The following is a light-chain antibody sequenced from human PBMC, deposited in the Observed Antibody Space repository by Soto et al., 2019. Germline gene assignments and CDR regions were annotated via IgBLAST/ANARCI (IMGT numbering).Light chain of an antibody. CDR2: EVS. J-gene: IGLJ1*01. CDR1: NSDVGLYDF. Sequence: QSVLTQPASVSGTPGQSITISCTGSNSDVGLYDFVSWYQHHPGRAPKLIVSEVSHRPSGISDRFSGSKSGNTASLTISGLQAEDEADYYCSSYTSSTAYVFGTGTKVTVL. V-gene: IGLV2-14*01. CDR3: SSYTSSTAYV.